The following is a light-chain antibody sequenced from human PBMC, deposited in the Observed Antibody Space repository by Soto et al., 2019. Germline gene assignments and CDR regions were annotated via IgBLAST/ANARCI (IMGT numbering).Light chain of an antibody. CDR2: SNN. Sequence: QAVVTQPPSASGTPGRRVTISCSGSSSNIGSNTVNWYQQLPGTAPKLLIFSNNQRPSGVPDRFSGSKSGTSASLAISGLQSEDEADYYCAAWDDSLNGWVFGGGTKLTVL. V-gene: IGLV1-44*01. J-gene: IGLJ3*02. CDR1: SSNIGSNT. CDR3: AAWDDSLNGWV.